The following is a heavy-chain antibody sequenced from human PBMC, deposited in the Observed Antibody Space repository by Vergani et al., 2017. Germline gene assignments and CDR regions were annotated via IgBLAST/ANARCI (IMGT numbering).Heavy chain of an antibody. V-gene: IGHV3-23*01. CDR3: AKANPRNSGYDYLYYYHAMDV. Sequence: EVQLLESGGDLVQPGGSLRLSCAASGFTFNHYAMNWVRKAPGKGLEWVSGISGSGGSTYYAGSVKGRFTISRDSSKNTLYLQVNSLSAGDTAVDYCAKANPRNSGYDYLYYYHAMDVWGQGTTVTVSS. D-gene: IGHD5-12*01. J-gene: IGHJ6*02. CDR1: GFTFNHYA. CDR2: ISGSGGST.